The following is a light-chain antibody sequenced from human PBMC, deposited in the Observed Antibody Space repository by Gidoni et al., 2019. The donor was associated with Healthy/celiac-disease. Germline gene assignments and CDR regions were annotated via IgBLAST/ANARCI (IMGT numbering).Light chain of an antibody. V-gene: IGLV2-14*01. CDR2: DVS. CDR3: SSYTSSSTVV. CDR1: SSDVGGYNY. Sequence: QSALTQPAPVSGSPGQPVTIPCTGTSSDVGGYNYVSWYQQHPGKAPKLMIYDVSNRPSGVSNRFSGSKSGNTASLTISGLQAEDEADYYCSSYTSSSTVVFGGGTKLTVL. J-gene: IGLJ2*01.